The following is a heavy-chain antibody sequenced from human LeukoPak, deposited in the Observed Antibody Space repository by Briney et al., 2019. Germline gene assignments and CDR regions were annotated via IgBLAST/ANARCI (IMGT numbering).Heavy chain of an antibody. Sequence: ASVKVSCKASGYTFTSYDINWVRQATGQGLEWMGWMNPNSGNTGYAQRFQGRVTMTRDTFISTAYMELSGLRSDDTAVYYCARGFRLSAIEDWFDPWGQGTLVTVSS. CDR1: GYTFTSYD. J-gene: IGHJ5*02. CDR2: MNPNSGNT. D-gene: IGHD2-2*02. CDR3: ARGFRLSAIEDWFDP. V-gene: IGHV1-8*01.